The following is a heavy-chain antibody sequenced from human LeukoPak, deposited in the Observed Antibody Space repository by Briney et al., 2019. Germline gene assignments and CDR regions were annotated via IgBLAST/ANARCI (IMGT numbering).Heavy chain of an antibody. J-gene: IGHJ3*02. CDR1: GGSISSYY. CDR2: IYPTGST. V-gene: IGHV4-4*07. D-gene: IGHD1-7*01. CDR3: AGSPHGMNWIYDAFHI. Sequence: PSETLSLTCTVSGGSISSYYWSWIRQPAGKGLEWIGRIYPTGSTNYNPSLKSRVTMSVDTSKNQFSLKLSSVTAADTAVYYCAGSPHGMNWIYDAFHIWGPGTMVTVSS.